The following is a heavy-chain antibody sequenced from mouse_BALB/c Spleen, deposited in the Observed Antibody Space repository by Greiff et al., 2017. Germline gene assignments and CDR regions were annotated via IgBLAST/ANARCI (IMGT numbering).Heavy chain of an antibody. CDR1: GFTFSSYG. V-gene: IGHV5-6-3*01. CDR2: INSNGGST. D-gene: IGHD2-4*01. CDR3: ARAGDYDY. J-gene: IGHJ2*01. Sequence: EVKLQESGGGLVQPGGSLKLSCAASGFTFSSYGMSWVRQTPDKRLELVATINSNGGSTYYPDSVKGRFTISRDNAKNTLYLQMSSLKSEDTAMYYCARAGDYDYWGQGTTLTVSS.